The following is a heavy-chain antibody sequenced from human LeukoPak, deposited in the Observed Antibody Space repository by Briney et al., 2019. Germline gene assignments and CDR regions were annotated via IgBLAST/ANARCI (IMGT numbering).Heavy chain of an antibody. CDR1: GFTFSSYA. D-gene: IGHD6-6*01. CDR2: ISYDGSNK. CDR3: ARLISSSSVEDY. V-gene: IGHV3-30*04. J-gene: IGHJ4*02. Sequence: GGSLRLSCAASGFTFSSYAMHWVRQAPGKGLEWVAIISYDGSNKYYTDSVKGRFTISRDNTKNTLFLQMNSLRAEDTAVYYCARLISSSSVEDYWGQGTLVTVSS.